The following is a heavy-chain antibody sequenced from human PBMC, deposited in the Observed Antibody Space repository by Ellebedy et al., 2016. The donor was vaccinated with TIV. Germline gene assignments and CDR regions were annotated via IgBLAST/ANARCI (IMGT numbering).Heavy chain of an antibody. CDR2: INPNDDTK. V-gene: IGHV1-46*01. CDR3: AREAKVLRFLEWLLGIDY. J-gene: IGHJ4*02. Sequence: AASVKVSCKASGYTFTSYYMHWVRQAPGQGLEWMGIINPNDDTKSYAQNFQGRVTVTRDTSTSTVYMELSSLRSEDTAVYYCAREAKVLRFLEWLLGIDYWGQGTLVTVSS. CDR1: GYTFTSYY. D-gene: IGHD3-3*01.